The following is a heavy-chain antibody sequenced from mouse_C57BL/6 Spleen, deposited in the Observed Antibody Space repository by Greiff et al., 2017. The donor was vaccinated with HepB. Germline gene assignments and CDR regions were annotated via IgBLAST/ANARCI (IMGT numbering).Heavy chain of an antibody. D-gene: IGHD6-1*01. CDR3: ARSNPEAMDY. Sequence: QVQLQQSGPELVKPGASVKISCKASGYSFTSYYIHWVKQRPGQGLEWIGWIYPGSGNTKYNEKFKGKATLTADTSSSTAYMQLSSLTSEDSAVYYCARSNPEAMDYWGQGTSVTVSS. V-gene: IGHV1-66*01. CDR1: GYSFTSYY. J-gene: IGHJ4*01. CDR2: IYPGSGNT.